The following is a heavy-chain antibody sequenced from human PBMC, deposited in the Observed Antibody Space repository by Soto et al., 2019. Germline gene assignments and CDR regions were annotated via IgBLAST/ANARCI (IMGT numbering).Heavy chain of an antibody. Sequence: GGSLRLSCAASGFTFSSYGMHWVRQAPGKGLEWVAVISYDGSNKYYADSVKGRFTISRDNSKNTLYLQMNSLRAEDTAVYYCAKGGPEYYDYVWGSYPGLCYWGQGTLVTVSS. D-gene: IGHD3-16*02. V-gene: IGHV3-30*18. CDR1: GFTFSSYG. CDR2: ISYDGSNK. CDR3: AKGGPEYYDYVWGSYPGLCY. J-gene: IGHJ4*02.